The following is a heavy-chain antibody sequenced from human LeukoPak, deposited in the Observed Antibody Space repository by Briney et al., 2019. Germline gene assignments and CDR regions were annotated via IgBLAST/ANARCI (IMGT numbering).Heavy chain of an antibody. V-gene: IGHV4-39*01. Sequence: SETLSLTCTVSGHSISSSSYYRGWIPQPPGKGLEGIGRSYYNGSTYYNPSLKSRVTISVDTSKNQFSLMLSSVTAADTAVYNCARSYYDFWSGYYRLNWFDPWGQGTMVTVSS. J-gene: IGHJ5*02. CDR2: SYYNGST. CDR1: GHSISSSSYY. CDR3: ARSYYDFWSGYYRLNWFDP. D-gene: IGHD3-3*01.